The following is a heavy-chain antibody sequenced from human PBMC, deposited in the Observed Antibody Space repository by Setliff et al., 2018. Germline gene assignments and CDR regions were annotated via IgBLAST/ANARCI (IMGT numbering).Heavy chain of an antibody. J-gene: IGHJ5*02. D-gene: IGHD3-3*02. Sequence: PGESLRLSCAASGFSFSSYAMHWVRQAPGKGLEYVSAISSNGGSTYYANSVKGRFTISRDNSKNTLYLQMGSLRAEDMAVYYCARGRIPRIFGVALNWFDPWGQGTLVTVSS. CDR1: GFSFSSYA. CDR2: ISSNGGST. V-gene: IGHV3-64*01. CDR3: ARGRIPRIFGVALNWFDP.